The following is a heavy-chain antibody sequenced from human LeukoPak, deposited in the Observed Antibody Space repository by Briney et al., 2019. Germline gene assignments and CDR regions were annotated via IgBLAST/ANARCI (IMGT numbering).Heavy chain of an antibody. CDR1: GFTFRSYG. V-gene: IGHV3-23*01. Sequence: GGSLRLSCAASGFTFRSYGMSWGRQAPGKGLEWVSVISGSGGNTDYADSVKGRFTISRDNSKNTLYLQMNSLRAEDTAVYYCAKADSYDSSGYYYWGQGTLVTVSS. CDR2: ISGSGGNT. D-gene: IGHD3-22*01. J-gene: IGHJ4*02. CDR3: AKADSYDSSGYYY.